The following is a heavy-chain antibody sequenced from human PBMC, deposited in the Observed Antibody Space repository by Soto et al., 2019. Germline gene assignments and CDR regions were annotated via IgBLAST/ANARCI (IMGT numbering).Heavy chain of an antibody. J-gene: IGHJ6*02. CDR3: ARGNEVVSGMDV. V-gene: IGHV1-8*01. CDR1: GYTFTSHD. D-gene: IGHD2-15*01. CDR2: MNPNSGNT. Sequence: ASVKVSCKASGYTFTSHDINWVRQATGQGLEWMGWMNPNSGNTGYAQKFQGRVTMTRNTSISTAYMELSSLRSEDTAVYYCARGNEVVSGMDVWGQGTTVTVSS.